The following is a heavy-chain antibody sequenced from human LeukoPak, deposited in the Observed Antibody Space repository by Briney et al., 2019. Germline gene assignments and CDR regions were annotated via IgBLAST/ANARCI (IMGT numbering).Heavy chain of an antibody. Sequence: GGSLRLSCAASGFTFSRSAMTWVRQGPGTGLEFVASIIYSGGATYYADSVKGRFTISRDNSKNTLYLQMNSLRAEDTAVYYCARDRLTYCGGDCGLDYWGQGTLVTVSS. J-gene: IGHJ4*02. CDR3: ARDRLTYCGGDCGLDY. CDR1: GFTFSRSA. D-gene: IGHD2-21*02. V-gene: IGHV3-23*01. CDR2: IIYSGGAT.